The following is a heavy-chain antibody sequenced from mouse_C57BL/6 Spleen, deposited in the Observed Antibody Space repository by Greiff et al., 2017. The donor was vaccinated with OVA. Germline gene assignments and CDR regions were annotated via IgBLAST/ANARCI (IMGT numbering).Heavy chain of an antibody. CDR2: ISDGGSYT. Sequence: EVQLVESGGGLVKPGGSLKLSCAASGFTFSSYAMSWVRQTPEKRLEWVATISDGGSYTYYPDNVKGRFTISRDNAKNNLYLQMSHLKSEDTAMYYCARDRDYGSSTGFDYWGQGTTLTVSS. J-gene: IGHJ2*01. CDR1: GFTFSSYA. V-gene: IGHV5-4*01. CDR3: ARDRDYGSSTGFDY. D-gene: IGHD1-1*01.